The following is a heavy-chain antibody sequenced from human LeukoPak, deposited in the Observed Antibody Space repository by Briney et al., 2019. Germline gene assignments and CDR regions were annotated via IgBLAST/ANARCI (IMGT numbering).Heavy chain of an antibody. J-gene: IGHJ5*02. Sequence: GGSLRLFCAASGFTFSSYSMNWVRQAPGKGLEWVSSISSSSSYIYYADSVKGRFTISRDNAKNSLYLQMNSLRAEDTAVYYCARDAVGSLPRFDPWGQGTLVTVSS. CDR2: ISSSSSYI. D-gene: IGHD1-26*01. V-gene: IGHV3-21*01. CDR3: ARDAVGSLPRFDP. CDR1: GFTFSSYS.